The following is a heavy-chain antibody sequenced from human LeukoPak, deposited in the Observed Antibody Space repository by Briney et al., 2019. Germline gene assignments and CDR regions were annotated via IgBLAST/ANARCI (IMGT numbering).Heavy chain of an antibody. V-gene: IGHV3-21*01. CDR3: ASTPCSSTSCYGYYGMDV. Sequence: PGGSLRLSCAASGFTFSSYAMSWVRQAPGKGLEWVSSISSSSSYIYYADSVKGRFTISRDNAKNSLYLQMNSLRAEDTAVYYCASTPCSSTSCYGYYGMDVWGQGTTVTVSS. CDR2: ISSSSSYI. J-gene: IGHJ6*02. CDR1: GFTFSSYA. D-gene: IGHD2-2*01.